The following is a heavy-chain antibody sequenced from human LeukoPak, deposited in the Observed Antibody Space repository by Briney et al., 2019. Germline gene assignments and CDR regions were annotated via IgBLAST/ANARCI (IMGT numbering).Heavy chain of an antibody. CDR3: ARREVRGSYYTFNY. J-gene: IGHJ4*02. D-gene: IGHD1-26*01. Sequence: SETLSLTCTVSGDSIISYYWSWIRQPAGKGLEWIGRIYTSGSTNYNPSLKSRVTMSLDMSKNQFSLKLTSFTAADTAVYYCARREVRGSYYTFNYWGQGTLVTVSS. CDR1: GDSIISYY. V-gene: IGHV4-4*07. CDR2: IYTSGST.